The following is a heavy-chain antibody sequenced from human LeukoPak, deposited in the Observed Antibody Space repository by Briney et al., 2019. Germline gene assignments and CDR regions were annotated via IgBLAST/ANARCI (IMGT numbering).Heavy chain of an antibody. CDR2: IYTSGST. CDR1: GGSISSGSYY. Sequence: SETLSLTCTVSGGSISSGSYYWSWIRQPAGKGLEWIGHIYTSGSTNYNPSLKSRVTISVDTSKNQFSLKLSSVTAAHTAVYYCASFPYYYDSSDVYFDLWGRGTLVTVSS. CDR3: ASFPYYYDSSDVYFDL. J-gene: IGHJ2*01. V-gene: IGHV4-61*09. D-gene: IGHD3-22*01.